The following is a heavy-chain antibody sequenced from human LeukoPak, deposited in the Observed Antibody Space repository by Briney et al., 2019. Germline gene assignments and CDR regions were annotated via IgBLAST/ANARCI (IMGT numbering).Heavy chain of an antibody. CDR2: IYTSGST. CDR1: GGSISSGSYY. J-gene: IGHJ4*02. CDR3: ARDLEMP. D-gene: IGHD5-24*01. V-gene: IGHV4-61*02. Sequence: SQTLSLTCTVSGGSISSGSYYWSWIRQPAGKGLEWIGRIYTSGSTNYNPSLKSRVTISVDTSKNQFSLKLSSVTAADTAVYYCARDLEMPWGQGTLVTVSS.